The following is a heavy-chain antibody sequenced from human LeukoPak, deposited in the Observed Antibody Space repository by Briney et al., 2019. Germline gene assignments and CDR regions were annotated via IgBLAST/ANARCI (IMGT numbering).Heavy chain of an antibody. J-gene: IGHJ3*02. CDR2: IRNDGSDK. Sequence: GGSLGLSCATAGLTFSNHGMHWVRQAPGKGLEWVTFIRNDGSDKYYADSVKGRFTISRDNSKNTLYLQMNTLRAEDTAVYYCAKDKGVVAFDIWGQGTMVTVSS. CDR1: GLTFSNHG. V-gene: IGHV3-30*02. CDR3: AKDKGVVAFDI. D-gene: IGHD2-15*01.